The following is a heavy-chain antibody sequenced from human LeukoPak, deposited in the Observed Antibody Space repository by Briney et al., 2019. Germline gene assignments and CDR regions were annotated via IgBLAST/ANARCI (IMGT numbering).Heavy chain of an antibody. CDR2: IYPCDSDT. V-gene: IGHV5-51*01. D-gene: IGHD3-3*01. CDR3: ARPANYDFWSGYSYYFEY. Sequence: GESLKISCKGSGYSFTSYWIGWVRQMPGKGLEWMGIIYPCDSDTIYSPSFQGQVTISADKSISTAYLQWSSLKASDTAMYYCARPANYDFWSGYSYYFEYWGQGTLVTVSS. CDR1: GYSFTSYW. J-gene: IGHJ4*02.